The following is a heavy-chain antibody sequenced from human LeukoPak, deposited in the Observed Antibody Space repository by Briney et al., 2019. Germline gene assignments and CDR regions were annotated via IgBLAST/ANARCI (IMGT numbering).Heavy chain of an antibody. D-gene: IGHD5-24*01. Sequence: GGSLRLSCAASGFTFSNYWMHWVRQAPGKGLEWVANIKQDGSERYYVDSVKGRFTISRDNAKNSLYLQMNSLRAEDTAVYYCARDGGRRDDYWGQGTLVTVSS. CDR2: IKQDGSER. CDR3: ARDGGRRDDY. V-gene: IGHV3-7*01. CDR1: GFTFSNYW. J-gene: IGHJ4*02.